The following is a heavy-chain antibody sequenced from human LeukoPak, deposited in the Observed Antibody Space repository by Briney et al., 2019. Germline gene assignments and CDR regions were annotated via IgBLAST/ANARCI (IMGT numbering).Heavy chain of an antibody. CDR2: ISSSSGTI. J-gene: IGHJ4*02. CDR1: GFTFSSYS. D-gene: IGHD1-26*01. V-gene: IGHV3-48*01. CDR3: ARHSGSYLED. Sequence: GGSLRLSCAASGFTFSSYSMNWVRQAPGKGLEWVSYISSSSGTIYYADSVKGRFTISRDNAKNSLYLQMNSLRVEDTAVYYCARHSGSYLEDWGQGTLVTVSS.